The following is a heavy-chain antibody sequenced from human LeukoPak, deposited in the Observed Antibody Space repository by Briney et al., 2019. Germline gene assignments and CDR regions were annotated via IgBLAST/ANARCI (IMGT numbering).Heavy chain of an antibody. Sequence: ASLSVSSTASGGTLRRYAISWVRQAPGHGREWRGGIIPIFGTANYAQKFQGRVTITTDESTSTAYMELSSLRSEDTAVYYCARLGYGSGSYSDYYYYMDVWGKGTTVTVSS. J-gene: IGHJ6*03. V-gene: IGHV1-69*05. CDR1: GGTLRRYA. CDR3: ARLGYGSGSYSDYYYYMDV. D-gene: IGHD3-10*01. CDR2: IIPIFGTA.